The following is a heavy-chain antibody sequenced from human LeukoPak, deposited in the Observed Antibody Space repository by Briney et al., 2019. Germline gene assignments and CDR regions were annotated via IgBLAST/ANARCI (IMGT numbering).Heavy chain of an antibody. CDR2: ISYDGSNK. Sequence: PGRSLRLSCAASGFTFSSYAMHWVRQAPGKGLEWVAVISYDGSNKYYAESVKGRFTISRDNSKNTLYVQMNSLRAEDTAVYYCAKMGSDWSGYDAFDMWGQGTMVTVSS. D-gene: IGHD3-3*01. J-gene: IGHJ3*02. CDR1: GFTFSSYA. V-gene: IGHV3-30-3*02. CDR3: AKMGSDWSGYDAFDM.